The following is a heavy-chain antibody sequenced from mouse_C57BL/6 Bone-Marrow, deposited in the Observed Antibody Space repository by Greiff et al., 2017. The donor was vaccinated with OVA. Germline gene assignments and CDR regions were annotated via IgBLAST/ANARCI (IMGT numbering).Heavy chain of an antibody. Sequence: EVQLQQSVAELVRPGASVKLSCTASGFNIKNTYMHWVKQRPEQGLEWIGRIDPANGNTKYAPKFQGKATITADTSSNTAYLQLSSLTSEDTAIYYCAGGSNWDDEGHWYFDVWGTGTTVTVSS. CDR3: AGGSNWDDEGHWYFDV. J-gene: IGHJ1*03. V-gene: IGHV14-3*01. CDR2: IDPANGNT. D-gene: IGHD4-1*01. CDR1: GFNIKNTY.